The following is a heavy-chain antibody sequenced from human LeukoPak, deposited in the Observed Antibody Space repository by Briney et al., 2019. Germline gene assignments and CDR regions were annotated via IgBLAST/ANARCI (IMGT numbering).Heavy chain of an antibody. CDR1: GFTFRTYN. CDR2: ISSFSGTI. J-gene: IGHJ4*02. V-gene: IGHV3-48*01. CDR3: ARGHWGLDY. D-gene: IGHD7-27*01. Sequence: GGSLRLSCAASGFTFRTYNMNWVRQAPGKGPEWLSYISSFSGTIYYADSVKSRFTISRDNAKNSLYLQMSSLRAEDTAVYYCARGHWGLDYWGRGTLVTVSS.